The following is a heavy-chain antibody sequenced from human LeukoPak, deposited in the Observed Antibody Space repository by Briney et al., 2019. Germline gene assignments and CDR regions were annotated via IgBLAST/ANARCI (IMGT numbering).Heavy chain of an antibody. D-gene: IGHD1-26*01. CDR3: AREGGGTYLDAFDI. V-gene: IGHV3-48*03. CDR2: IDSSGRTM. J-gene: IGHJ3*02. Sequence: GGSLRLSCAASGFTFSSFEMNWVRQAPGKGLEWVSYIDSSGRTMYHGDSVRGRFTISRDNAKNSLFLQINSLRAEDTAVYYCAREGGGTYLDAFDIWGQGTVVTVSS. CDR1: GFTFSSFE.